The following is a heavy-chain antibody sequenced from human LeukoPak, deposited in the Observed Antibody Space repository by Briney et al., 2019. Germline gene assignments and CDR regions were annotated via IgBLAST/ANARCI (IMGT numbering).Heavy chain of an antibody. J-gene: IGHJ4*02. D-gene: IGHD3-16*01. CDR3: AKNGPDYIWGNYLDY. CDR1: GFTFSTYG. Sequence: PTGGSLRLSCAASGFTFSTYGMHWVRQAPGKGLEWVASIRYDGNNKYYADSVKGRFTISRDNSKNMLYLEMKSLRPEDTAVYYCAKNGPDYIWGNYLDYWGQGTLVTVSS. CDR2: IRYDGNNK. V-gene: IGHV3-30*02.